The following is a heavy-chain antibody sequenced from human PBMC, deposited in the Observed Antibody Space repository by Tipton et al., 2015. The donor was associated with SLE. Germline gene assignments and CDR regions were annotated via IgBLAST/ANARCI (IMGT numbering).Heavy chain of an antibody. Sequence: TLSLTCAVYGYSISSGYYWGWIRQPPGKGLEWIGEINHSGSTNYNPSLKSRVTISVDTSKNQFSLKLSSVTAADTAVYYCARSGGSSSRHFDYWGQGTLVTVSS. J-gene: IGHJ4*02. V-gene: IGHV4-34*01. D-gene: IGHD6-6*01. CDR2: INHSGST. CDR3: ARSGGSSSRHFDY. CDR1: GYSISSGYY.